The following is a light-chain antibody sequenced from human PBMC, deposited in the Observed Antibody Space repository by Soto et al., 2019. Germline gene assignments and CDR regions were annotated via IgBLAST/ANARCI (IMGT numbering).Light chain of an antibody. CDR2: GAS. Sequence: EIVITQSPATLSVSPGERATLSCRASQSIDSNLAWYQHKPGQAPRLLMYGASTRATGIPARFSGSGSGTEFTLTISSLQSEDFAVYYCQQYNNWPPWTFGQGTKVEIK. V-gene: IGKV3-15*01. CDR3: QQYNNWPPWT. CDR1: QSIDSN. J-gene: IGKJ1*01.